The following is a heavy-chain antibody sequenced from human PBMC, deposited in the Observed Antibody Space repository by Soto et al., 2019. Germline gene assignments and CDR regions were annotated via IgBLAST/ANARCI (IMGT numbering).Heavy chain of an antibody. Sequence: PGGSLRLSCAASGFTVSSNYMSWVRQAPGKGLEWVSVIYSGGSTYYADSVKGRFTISRDNSKNTLYLQMNSLRAEDTAVYYCARDRVESGYPEYYQHWGQGTLVMVTS. D-gene: IGHD3-22*01. V-gene: IGHV3-53*01. CDR3: ARDRVESGYPEYYQH. CDR2: IYSGGST. J-gene: IGHJ1*01. CDR1: GFTVSSNY.